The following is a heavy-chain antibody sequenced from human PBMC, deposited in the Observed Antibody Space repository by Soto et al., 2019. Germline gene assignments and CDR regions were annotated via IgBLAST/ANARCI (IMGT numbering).Heavy chain of an antibody. CDR3: ARRQRKYYFDY. V-gene: IGHV2-5*02. J-gene: IGHJ4*02. CDR2: IYWDDDK. CDR1: GFSLSTRVG. Sequence: QITLKESGPTLVKPTQTLTLTCTFSGFSLSTRVGVGWIRQPPGKALEWLALIYWDDDKRYSPSLKNSLTITKDTTKNQVVLTMTNMDPVDTATYYCARRQRKYYFDYWGQGTLVTVSS.